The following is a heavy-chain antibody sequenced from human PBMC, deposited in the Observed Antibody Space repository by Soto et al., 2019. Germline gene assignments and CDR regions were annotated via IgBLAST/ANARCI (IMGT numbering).Heavy chain of an antibody. CDR1: GDTFNNHT. Sequence: QVQLVQSGAEVKKPGSSVKVSCKASGDTFNNHTISWVRQAPGQGLEWMGRIIPVLGVANYAQKFQGRVTITADKDTSTAYMEVSSLRSEDTAMYYCARVSEMGTMSKGYYYYMDVWGEGTPVTVSS. J-gene: IGHJ6*03. CDR2: IIPVLGVA. CDR3: ARVSEMGTMSKGYYYYMDV. D-gene: IGHD5-12*01. V-gene: IGHV1-69*02.